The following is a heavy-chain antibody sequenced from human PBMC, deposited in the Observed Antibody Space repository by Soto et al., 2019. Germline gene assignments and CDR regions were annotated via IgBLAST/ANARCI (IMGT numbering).Heavy chain of an antibody. CDR2: IIPILGIA. J-gene: IGHJ4*02. CDR1: GGTFSSYT. D-gene: IGHD6-13*01. V-gene: IGHV1-69*04. Sequence: ASVKVSCKASGGTFSSYTISWVRQAPGQGLEWMGRIIPILGIANYAQKFQGRVTITADKSTSTAYMELSSLRSEDTAVYYCARDTWAQDRSWYRGELWGQGTLVTVSS. CDR3: ARDTWAQDRSWYRGEL.